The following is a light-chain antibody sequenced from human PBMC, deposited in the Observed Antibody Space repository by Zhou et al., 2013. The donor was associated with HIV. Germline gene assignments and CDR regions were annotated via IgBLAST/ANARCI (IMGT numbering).Light chain of an antibody. J-gene: IGKJ3*01. Sequence: EIVLTQSPGALSLSPGERATLSCRASQSVTSNYLAWYQQKPGQAPRLLIYGASSRAAGTPDRFSGSGSGTDFTLTISRLEPEDFAVYYCQQYGSSPLFTFGPGTQSGYQT. V-gene: IGKV3-20*01. CDR1: QSVTSNY. CDR2: GAS. CDR3: QQYGSSPLFT.